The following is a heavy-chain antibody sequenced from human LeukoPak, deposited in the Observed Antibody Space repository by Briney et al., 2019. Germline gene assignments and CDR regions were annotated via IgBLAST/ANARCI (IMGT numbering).Heavy chain of an antibody. CDR3: ARGDIVATIYGY. J-gene: IGHJ4*02. CDR1: GYSISSGYY. V-gene: IGHV4-38-2*02. D-gene: IGHD5-12*01. Sequence: SETLSLTCTVSGYSISSGYYWGWIRQPPGKGLEWIGSIYHSGSTYYNPSLKSRVTISVDTSKNRFSLKLSSVTAADTAVYYCARGDIVATIYGYWGQGTLVTVSS. CDR2: IYHSGST.